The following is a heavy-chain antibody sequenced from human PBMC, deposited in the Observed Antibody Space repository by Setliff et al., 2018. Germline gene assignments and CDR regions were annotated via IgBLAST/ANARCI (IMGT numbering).Heavy chain of an antibody. J-gene: IGHJ6*02. V-gene: IGHV1-24*01. CDR3: ARGPRITIFGVVSLSLYGMDV. D-gene: IGHD3-3*01. CDR2: FDPEDGET. CDR1: GYTLTELS. Sequence: ASVKVSCKVSGYTLTELSRHWVRQAPGKGLEWMGGFDPEDGETIYAQKFQGRVTMTEDTSTDTAYMELYSLRSEDTAVYYCARGPRITIFGVVSLSLYGMDVWGQGTTVTVSS.